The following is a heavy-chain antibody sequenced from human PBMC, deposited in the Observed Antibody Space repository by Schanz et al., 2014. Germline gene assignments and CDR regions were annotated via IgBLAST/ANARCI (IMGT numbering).Heavy chain of an antibody. CDR2: INAANGNT. CDR3: ARGYGDSPTDF. CDR1: GYSFISHA. D-gene: IGHD4-17*01. J-gene: IGHJ4*02. Sequence: QVHLVQSGAEVKKPGASVKVSCKASGYSFISHAIHWVRQAPGQRLEWMGWINAANGNTRYSQKFQGRVTITADRSTSTAYMELSSLRSEDTAVYYCARGYGDSPTDFWGQGTLVTVSS. V-gene: IGHV1-3*01.